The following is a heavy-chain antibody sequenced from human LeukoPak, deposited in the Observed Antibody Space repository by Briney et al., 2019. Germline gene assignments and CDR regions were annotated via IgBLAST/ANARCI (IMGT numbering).Heavy chain of an antibody. Sequence: GGSLRLSCTASGFTVSSNYMSWVRQAPGKGLEWVSVLYSGGNTYYADSVRGRFTISRDNSKNTLYLQVNSLRAEDTAVYYCAKVPRLSVVNFDYWGQGTLVTVSS. D-gene: IGHD4-23*01. CDR3: AKVPRLSVVNFDY. V-gene: IGHV3-66*01. J-gene: IGHJ4*02. CDR1: GFTVSSNY. CDR2: LYSGGNT.